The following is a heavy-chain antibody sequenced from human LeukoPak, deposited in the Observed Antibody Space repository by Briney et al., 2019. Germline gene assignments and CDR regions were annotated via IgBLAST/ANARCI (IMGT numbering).Heavy chain of an antibody. J-gene: IGHJ4*02. CDR1: GFTFSNYA. CDR3: ATVIAVGLRYFDY. CDR2: VSYDGSTK. Sequence: GGSLRLSCAASGFTFSNYAMHWVRQAPGTGLEWVAIVSYDGSTKYYAASVEGRFTISRDNSKNTLYLQMNSLRPEDTAVYYCATVIAVGLRYFDYWGQGTLVTVSS. D-gene: IGHD6-19*01. V-gene: IGHV3-30-3*01.